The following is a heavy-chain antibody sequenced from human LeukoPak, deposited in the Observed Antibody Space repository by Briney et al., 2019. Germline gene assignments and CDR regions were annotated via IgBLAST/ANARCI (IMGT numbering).Heavy chain of an antibody. D-gene: IGHD4-23*01. J-gene: IGHJ4*02. CDR3: AKSVCCDYGGNLDY. Sequence: GGSLRLSCAASGFTFSSYSMNWVRQAPGKGLEWVSYISSSSSSTIYYADSVKGRFTISRDNAKNSLYLQMNSLRDEDTAVYYCAKSVCCDYGGNLDYWGQGTLVTVSS. V-gene: IGHV3-48*02. CDR1: GFTFSSYS. CDR2: ISSSSSSTI.